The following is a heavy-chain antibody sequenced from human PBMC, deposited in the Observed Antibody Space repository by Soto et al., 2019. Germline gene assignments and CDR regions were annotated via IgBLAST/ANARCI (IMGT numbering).Heavy chain of an antibody. J-gene: IGHJ5*02. CDR2: IIPMSGRP. CDR3: TRRGRQSANWFDP. V-gene: IGHV1-69*06. CDR1: GGTFNSYS. Sequence: QVQLVQSGAEVKTPGSSVKVSCKASGGTFNSYSIAWVRQAPGQGVEWMGGIIPMSGRPNYDKRFQGRVTFRADKSTNTVYMEVNSLTHEDTAVYYCTRRGRQSANWFDPWGQGTLVTVSS.